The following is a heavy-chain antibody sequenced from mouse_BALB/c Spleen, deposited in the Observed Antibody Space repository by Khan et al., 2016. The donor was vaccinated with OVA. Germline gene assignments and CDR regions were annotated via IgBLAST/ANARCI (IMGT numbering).Heavy chain of an antibody. CDR2: IDPFSGIT. CDR3: TRHCYVAWFTY. CDR1: GYSFTTYY. D-gene: IGHD2-12*01. V-gene: IGHV1-31*01. Sequence: EVQLQQSGPELMKPGASVRISCKASGYSFTTYYIHWLMQSHGKSLEWIGYIDPFSGITTYNQKFKGKATLTVDKSSSTAYIKLSNLTSEDSAVYYCTRHCYVAWFTYWGQGTLVTVSA. J-gene: IGHJ3*01.